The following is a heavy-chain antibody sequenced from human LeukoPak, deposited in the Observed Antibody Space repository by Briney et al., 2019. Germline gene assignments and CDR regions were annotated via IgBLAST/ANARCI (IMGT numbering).Heavy chain of an antibody. CDR1: GGSINTYNYY. J-gene: IGHJ5*02. CDR3: ARRNYYGSGSYFP. V-gene: IGHV4-39*01. Sequence: SETLSLTCSVSGGSINTYNYYWGWIRQPPGKGLEWIGSLRYSGTIYYSPSLQSRVTISVDTTKNQFSLRLSSVTAADTAVYYCARRNYYGSGSYFPWGQGTLVTVSS. CDR2: LRYSGTI. D-gene: IGHD3-10*01.